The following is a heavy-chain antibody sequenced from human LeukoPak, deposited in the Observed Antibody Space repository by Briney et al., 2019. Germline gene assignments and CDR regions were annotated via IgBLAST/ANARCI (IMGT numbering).Heavy chain of an antibody. D-gene: IGHD2-8*01. CDR2: IYHSGST. V-gene: IGHV4-38-2*01. J-gene: IGHJ4*02. CDR1: GYSICGGYE. Sequence: SETLSLTCAGSGYSICGGYEWRWIRQPPGKGLEWIGSIYHSGSTYYNPSLKSRVTISVDTSKNQFSLKLSSVTAADTAVYYCARGRVLMVYATPYVVDSGQGTLVTVSS. CDR3: ARGRVLMVYATPYVVD.